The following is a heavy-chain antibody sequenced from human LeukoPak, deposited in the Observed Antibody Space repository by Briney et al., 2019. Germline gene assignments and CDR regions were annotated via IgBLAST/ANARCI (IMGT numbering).Heavy chain of an antibody. D-gene: IGHD2-15*01. CDR1: GGSFSGYY. V-gene: IGHV4-34*01. CDR3: ARGFSGVVASD. CDR2: INHGGIP. Sequence: SETLSLTCAVYGGSFSGYYWKWIRQPPGNGLDWIGEINHGGIPNYNPSLKSRVTISVDASKNQFSLKLSSVTAADTAAYYCARGFSGVVASDWGQGKLVTVSS. J-gene: IGHJ4*02.